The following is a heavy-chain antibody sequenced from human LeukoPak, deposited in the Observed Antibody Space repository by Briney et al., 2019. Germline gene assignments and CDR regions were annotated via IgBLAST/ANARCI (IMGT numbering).Heavy chain of an antibody. CDR3: ARRSPGVATELVNWYFDL. CDR1: GYSFTSYW. CDR2: IYPGDSDT. J-gene: IGHJ2*01. V-gene: IGHV5-51*01. D-gene: IGHD5-12*01. Sequence: GESLKISCKGSGYSFTSYWIGWVRQMPGKGLEWMGIIYPGDSDTKYSPSFQGQVTISADKSISTAYLQWSSLKASDTAMYYCARRSPGVATELVNWYFDLWGRGTLVTVSS.